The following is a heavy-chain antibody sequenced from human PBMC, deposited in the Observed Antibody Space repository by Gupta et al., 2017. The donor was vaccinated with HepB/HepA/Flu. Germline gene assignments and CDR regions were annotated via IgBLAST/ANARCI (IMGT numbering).Heavy chain of an antibody. J-gene: IGHJ4*02. V-gene: IGHV4-4*07. CDR1: GGSITNYY. D-gene: IGHD2-8*01. CDR3: ARSSGYTNGHGWVESFDY. CDR2: IYSSGN. Sequence: QVQLQESGPGGVKPSETLSLTCPVSGGSITNYYRSWIRQPAGKGLEWIGRIYSSGNNYNPSLKSRVTMSADTSRNKFSLRLSSVTAADTAVYFCARSSGYTNGHGWVESFDYWGQGALVTVSS.